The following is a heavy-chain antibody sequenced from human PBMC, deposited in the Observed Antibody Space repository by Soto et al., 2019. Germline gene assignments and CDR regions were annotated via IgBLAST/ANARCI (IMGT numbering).Heavy chain of an antibody. D-gene: IGHD1-7*01. CDR1: GGTFSSYA. CDR2: IIPIFGTA. J-gene: IGHJ6*04. CDR3: AGGDWNYVRLGNYYYGMDV. Sequence: ASVKVSCKASGGTFSSYAISWVRQAPGQGLEWMGGIIPIFGTANYAQKFQGRVTITADESTSTAYMDLSSLSSEDTAVYYCAGGDWNYVRLGNYYYGMDVWGQRDHGHRLL. V-gene: IGHV1-69*13.